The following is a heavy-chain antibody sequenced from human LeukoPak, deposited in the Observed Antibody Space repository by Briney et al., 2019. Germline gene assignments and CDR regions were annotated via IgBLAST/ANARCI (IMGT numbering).Heavy chain of an antibody. CDR2: ISGSGGST. Sequence: GGSLRLSCAASGFTFSSYAMSWVRQAPGKGLEWVSAISGSGGSTYYADSVKGRFTISRDNSKNTLYLQMNSLRAGDTAVYYCAKDPSSTYYDFWSGSLPGAWFDPWGQGTLVTVSS. V-gene: IGHV3-23*01. D-gene: IGHD3-3*01. CDR1: GFTFSSYA. J-gene: IGHJ5*02. CDR3: AKDPSSTYYDFWSGSLPGAWFDP.